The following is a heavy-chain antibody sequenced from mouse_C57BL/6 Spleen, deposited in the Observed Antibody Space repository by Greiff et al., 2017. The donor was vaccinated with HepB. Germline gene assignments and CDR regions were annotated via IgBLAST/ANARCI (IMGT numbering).Heavy chain of an antibody. Sequence: VQLQESGAELARPGASVKLSCKASGYTFTSYGISWVKQRTGQGLEWIGEIYPRSGNTYYNEKFKGKATLTADKSSSTAYMELRSLTSEDSAVYFCARGYYGSSLAYWGQGTLVTVSA. CDR2: IYPRSGNT. CDR3: ARGYYGSSLAY. J-gene: IGHJ3*01. V-gene: IGHV1-81*01. D-gene: IGHD1-1*01. CDR1: GYTFTSYG.